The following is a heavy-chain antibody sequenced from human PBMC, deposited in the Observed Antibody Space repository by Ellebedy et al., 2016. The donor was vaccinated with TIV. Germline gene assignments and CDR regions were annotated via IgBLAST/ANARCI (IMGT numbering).Heavy chain of an antibody. Sequence: AASVKVSCKASGYTFTNYGITWVRQSSGQELEWMGWISTYNGNTNYAQKFQGRVTMTTDTSTSTAYMELRSLKSDDTAMYYCARDQAVATRFDPWGQGTLVTVSS. CDR3: ARDQAVATRFDP. V-gene: IGHV1-18*04. CDR1: GYTFTNYG. J-gene: IGHJ5*02. CDR2: ISTYNGNT. D-gene: IGHD5-12*01.